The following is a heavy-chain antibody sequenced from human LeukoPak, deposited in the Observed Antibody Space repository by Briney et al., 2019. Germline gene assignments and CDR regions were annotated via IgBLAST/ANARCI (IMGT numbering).Heavy chain of an antibody. D-gene: IGHD1-26*01. CDR1: GGSVSSVRYY. Sequence: PSETLSLTCTVSGGSVSSVRYYWSWIRHPPGKGLEWFGYIYYSGSTNYNPSLKRRVPMTIASSKNQFSRKLSSLTAADTAAYYCAGGGANLVFDYWGQGTLVTVSS. CDR2: IYYSGST. J-gene: IGHJ4*02. CDR3: AGGGANLVFDY. V-gene: IGHV4-61*01.